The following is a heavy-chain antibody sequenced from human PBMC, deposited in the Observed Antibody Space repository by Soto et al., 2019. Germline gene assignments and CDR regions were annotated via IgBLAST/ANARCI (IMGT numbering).Heavy chain of an antibody. CDR1: GYSFSRYW. J-gene: IGHJ6*02. CDR2: IYPGDSDT. V-gene: IGHV5-51*01. D-gene: IGHD6-13*01. CDR3: ARQGSSGPLPWYYGMDV. Sequence: PGEALKISCKGSGYSFSRYWIGWVRQMPGKGLEWMGIIYPGDSDTRYSPSFQGQVTISADKSISTAYRQWSSLKASDTAMYYCARQGSSGPLPWYYGMDVWGQGTTVTVSS.